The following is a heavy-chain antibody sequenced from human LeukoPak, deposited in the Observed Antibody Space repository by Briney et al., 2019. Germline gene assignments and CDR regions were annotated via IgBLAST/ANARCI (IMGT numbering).Heavy chain of an antibody. CDR3: ARKGCSSTSCYRYYYYGMDV. J-gene: IGHJ6*04. D-gene: IGHD2-2*01. V-gene: IGHV3-48*03. CDR2: ISSSGSTI. Sequence: PGGSLRLSCAASGFTFSSYEMNWVRQAPGKGLEWVSYISSSGSTIYYADSVKVRFTISRDNAKNSLYLQMNSLRAEDTAVYYCARKGCSSTSCYRYYYYGMDVWGKGTTVTVSS. CDR1: GFTFSSYE.